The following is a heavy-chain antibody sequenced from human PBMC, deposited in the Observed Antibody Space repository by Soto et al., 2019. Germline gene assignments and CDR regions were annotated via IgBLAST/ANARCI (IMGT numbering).Heavy chain of an antibody. J-gene: IGHJ4*02. CDR3: TRNRRTSTLLPGYFDY. Sequence: GGSLRLSCAASGFTLSSYWMIWVRQAPGKGLEWVANIKEDGSEKYYVDSVKGRFTISRDNAKNSLYLQMNSLRAEDTAVYYCTRNRRTSTLLPGYFDYWGQGGLVTVSS. V-gene: IGHV3-7*01. D-gene: IGHD3-9*01. CDR1: GFTLSSYW. CDR2: IKEDGSEK.